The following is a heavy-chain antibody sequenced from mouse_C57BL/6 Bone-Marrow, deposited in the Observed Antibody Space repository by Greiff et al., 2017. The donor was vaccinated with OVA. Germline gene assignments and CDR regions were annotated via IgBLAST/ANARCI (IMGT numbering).Heavy chain of an antibody. CDR1: GYTFTDYY. CDR2: INPYNGGT. V-gene: IGHV1-19*01. D-gene: IGHD1-1*01. Sequence: VQLQQSGPVLVKPGASVKMSCKASGYTFTDYYMNWVKQSHGKSLEWIGVINPYNGGTSYNQKFKGKATLTVDKSSSTAYMELNSLTSENSSVNYWARDYGISYGDFDYWGQGTTLTVSS. CDR3: ARDYGISYGDFDY. J-gene: IGHJ2*01.